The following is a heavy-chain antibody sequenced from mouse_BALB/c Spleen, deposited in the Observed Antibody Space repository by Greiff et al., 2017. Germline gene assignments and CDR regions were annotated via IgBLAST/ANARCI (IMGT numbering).Heavy chain of an antibody. V-gene: IGHV5-6*01. J-gene: IGHJ3*01. CDR1: GFTFSSYG. CDR2: ISSGGSYT. CDR3: ARQDYEAWFAY. Sequence: EVKLVESGGDLVKPGGSLKLSCAASGFTFSSYGMSWVRQTPDKRLEWVATISSGGSYTYYPDSVKGRFTISRDNAKNTLYLQMSSLKSEDTAMYYCARQDYEAWFAYWGQGTLVTVSA. D-gene: IGHD1-1*01.